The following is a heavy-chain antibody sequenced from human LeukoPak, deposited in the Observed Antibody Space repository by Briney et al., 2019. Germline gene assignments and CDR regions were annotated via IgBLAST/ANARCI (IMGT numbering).Heavy chain of an antibody. CDR2: ISYDGSNK. Sequence: GGPLRLSCAASGFTFSSYAMHWVRQAPGKGLEWVAVISYDGSNKYYADSVKGRFTISRDNSKNTLYLQMNSLRAEDTAVYYCASVDTAMATGGAFDIWDQGTMVTVSS. D-gene: IGHD5-18*01. V-gene: IGHV3-30-3*01. CDR1: GFTFSSYA. J-gene: IGHJ3*02. CDR3: ASVDTAMATGGAFDI.